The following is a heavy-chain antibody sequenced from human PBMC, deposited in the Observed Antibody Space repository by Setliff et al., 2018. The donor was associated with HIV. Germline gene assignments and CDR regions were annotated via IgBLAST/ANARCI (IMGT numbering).Heavy chain of an antibody. CDR1: GGSFNSYS. J-gene: IGHJ4*02. V-gene: IGHV4-34*01. Sequence: PSETLSLTCAVYGGSFNSYSWTWIRQPPAKGLEWIGGISHSGSTNYNPSLESRVTISVDTSKSQFSLRLNSVTAADTALYYCARGRFHRLHRPYSGSGSLGIQYFDYWGQGTLVTVSS. CDR3: ARGRFHRLHRPYSGSGSLGIQYFDY. CDR2: ISHSGST. D-gene: IGHD3-10*01.